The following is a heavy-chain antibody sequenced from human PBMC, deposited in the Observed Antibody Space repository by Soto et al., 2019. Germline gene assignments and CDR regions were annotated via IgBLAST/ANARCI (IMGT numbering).Heavy chain of an antibody. V-gene: IGHV1-58*01. Sequence: VASVKVSCKASEFTFTSSAVQWVRQARGQRLEWIGWIVVGSGNTNYAQKFQERVTITRDMSTSTAYMELSSLRSEDTAVYYCAAANSGSYYFVDYWGQGTLVTVSS. J-gene: IGHJ4*02. CDR3: AAANSGSYYFVDY. D-gene: IGHD1-26*01. CDR2: IVVGSGNT. CDR1: EFTFTSSA.